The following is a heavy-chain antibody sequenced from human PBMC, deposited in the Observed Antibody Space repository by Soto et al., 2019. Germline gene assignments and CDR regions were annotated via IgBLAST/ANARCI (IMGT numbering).Heavy chain of an antibody. CDR1: GYTLTELS. J-gene: IGHJ3*02. CDR2: FHPEDGET. V-gene: IGHV1-24*01. CDR3: ATEYSGSYYGSFDI. D-gene: IGHD1-26*01. Sequence: ATVKVSCKVSGYTLTELSMHWVRQAPGKGLEWMGGFHPEDGETIYAQKFQGRVTMTEDTSTDTAYMELSSLRSEDTAVYYCATEYSGSYYGSFDIWGQGTMVTVSS.